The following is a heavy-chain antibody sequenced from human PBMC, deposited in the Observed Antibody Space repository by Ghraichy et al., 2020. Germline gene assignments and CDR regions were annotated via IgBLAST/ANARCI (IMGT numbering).Heavy chain of an antibody. V-gene: IGHV4-61*01. D-gene: IGHD4-17*01. Sequence: SETLSLTCTVSGGSVSSGSYYWSWIRQPPGKGLEWIGYIYYSGSTNYNPSLKSRVTISVDTSKNQFSLKLSSVTAADTAVYYCARDLDYGDYVGWYFDLWGRGTLVTVSS. CDR3: ARDLDYGDYVGWYFDL. CDR2: IYYSGST. J-gene: IGHJ2*01. CDR1: GGSVSSGSYY.